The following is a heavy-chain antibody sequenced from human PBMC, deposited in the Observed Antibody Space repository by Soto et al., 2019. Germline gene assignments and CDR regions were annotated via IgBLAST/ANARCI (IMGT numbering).Heavy chain of an antibody. D-gene: IGHD1-26*01. J-gene: IGHJ4*02. CDR2: ISGSGGST. Sequence: GGSLRLSCAASGFTFSSYAMSWVRQAPGKGLEWVSAISGSGGSTYHADSVKGRFTISRDKSKNTLYLQMNSLRAEDTAVYYCAKVRWELRDHDVYYFDYWGQGTLVTVSS. CDR3: AKVRWELRDHDVYYFDY. CDR1: GFTFSSYA. V-gene: IGHV3-23*01.